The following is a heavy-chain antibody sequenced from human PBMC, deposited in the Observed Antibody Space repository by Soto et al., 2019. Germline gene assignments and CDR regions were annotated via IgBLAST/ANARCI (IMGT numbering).Heavy chain of an antibody. D-gene: IGHD3-10*01. J-gene: IGHJ4*02. CDR2: INHSGST. CDR1: GGSFSGYY. Sequence: SETLSLTCAVYGGSFSGYYWSWIRQPPGKGLEWIGEINHSGSTNYNPSLKSRVTISVDTSKNQFSLKLSSVTAADTAVYYCARGGSGSYYNRGPPTADFDYWGQGTLVTVSS. CDR3: ARGGSGSYYNRGPPTADFDY. V-gene: IGHV4-34*01.